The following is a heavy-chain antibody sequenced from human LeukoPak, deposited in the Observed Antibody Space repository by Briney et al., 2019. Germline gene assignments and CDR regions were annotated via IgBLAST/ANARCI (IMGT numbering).Heavy chain of an antibody. CDR2: FCYTGST. J-gene: IGHJ4*02. V-gene: IGHV4-39*01. D-gene: IGHD6-19*01. Sequence: PSETLSLTCTVSGGLISSSSYYWGWTRQPPEKGLEWIGSFCYTGSTYYHPSLKSRVTIPVDTSKNQFSLNLSSVTAADTAVYYCARTAGVAVAGSRQYFDQWGQGTLVTVSS. CDR3: ARTAGVAVAGSRQYFDQ. CDR1: GGLISSSSYY.